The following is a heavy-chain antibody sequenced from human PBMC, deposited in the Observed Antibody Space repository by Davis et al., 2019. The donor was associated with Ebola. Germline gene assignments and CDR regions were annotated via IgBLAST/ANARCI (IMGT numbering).Heavy chain of an antibody. Sequence: GESLKISCAASGFTFNSYWIYWVRQAPGKGLVWVSRISPDGSSTSYADSVKGRFTISRGNAKSTLYVQMNSLRAEDTAVYYCAKAPPHSIQPMSFDYWGQGTLVTVSS. D-gene: IGHD5-18*01. CDR2: ISPDGSST. J-gene: IGHJ4*02. CDR3: AKAPPHSIQPMSFDY. V-gene: IGHV3-74*01. CDR1: GFTFNSYW.